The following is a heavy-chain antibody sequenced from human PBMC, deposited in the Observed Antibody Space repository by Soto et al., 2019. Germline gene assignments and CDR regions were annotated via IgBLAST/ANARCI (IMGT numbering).Heavy chain of an antibody. CDR2: ISGSGSST. CDR1: GLSFSSYS. D-gene: IGHD2-8*02. V-gene: IGHV3-23*01. Sequence: AGSLTLSCAASGLSFSSYSMSWVRQPPGKGLEWVSAISGSGSSTYYADSVKGRFTISRDNSKNTLYLQMNSLRAEDTAVYYCASAPGHIFDYWGQGTLVTVSS. J-gene: IGHJ4*02. CDR3: ASAPGHIFDY.